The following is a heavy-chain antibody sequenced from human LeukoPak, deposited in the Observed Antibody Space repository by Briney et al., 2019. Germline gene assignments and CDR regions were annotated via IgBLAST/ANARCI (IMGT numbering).Heavy chain of an antibody. Sequence: GGSLRLSCAASGFTFSSYSMNWVRQAPGKGQEWGSYISSSSSTIYYADSVKGRFTISRDNAKNSLYLQMNSLRAEDTAVYYCARGTIIAAAGKIHYWGQGTLVTVSS. CDR2: ISSSSSTI. J-gene: IGHJ4*02. V-gene: IGHV3-48*01. D-gene: IGHD6-13*01. CDR3: ARGTIIAAAGKIHY. CDR1: GFTFSSYS.